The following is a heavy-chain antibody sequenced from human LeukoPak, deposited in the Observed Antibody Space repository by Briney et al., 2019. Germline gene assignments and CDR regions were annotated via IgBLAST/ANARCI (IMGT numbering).Heavy chain of an antibody. CDR3: ARTKALTIRTFDI. J-gene: IGHJ3*02. V-gene: IGHV3-48*03. D-gene: IGHD3-10*01. Sequence: GGSLRLSCAPSGFPFRGYEMIWVRRAPGKGLEWVSYISSSGSTIYYADSVKGRFTISRDNAKNSLYLQLNSLRTEDTAVYYCARTKALTIRTFDIWGQGTMVTVSS. CDR2: ISSSGSTI. CDR1: GFPFRGYE.